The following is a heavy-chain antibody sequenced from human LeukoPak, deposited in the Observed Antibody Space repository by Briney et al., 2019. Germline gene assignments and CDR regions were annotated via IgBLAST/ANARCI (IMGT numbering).Heavy chain of an antibody. D-gene: IGHD4-17*01. CDR1: GYTFTNYF. CDR2: ISPNNGDT. J-gene: IGHJ4*02. CDR3: ARDHGAPAAPDY. V-gene: IGHV1-2*02. Sequence: ASVKVSCKASGYTFTNYFIHWVRQAPGQGLEWMGWISPNNGDTMSAQKFQGRVTMPTDTSITTAYMELSSLRSDDTAVYYCARDHGAPAAPDYWGLGTLVTVSS.